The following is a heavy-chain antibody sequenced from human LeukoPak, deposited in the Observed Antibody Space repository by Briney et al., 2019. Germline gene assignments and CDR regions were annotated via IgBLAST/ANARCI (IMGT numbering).Heavy chain of an antibody. CDR3: ARSSGWWSLDY. Sequence: GGSLRLSCAASGFTFSQYWMSWVRQAPGKGLEWVSYISSSGSTIYYADSVKGRFTISRDNAKNSLYLQMNSLRAEDTAVYYCARSSGWWSLDYWGQGTLVTVSS. J-gene: IGHJ4*02. CDR1: GFTFSQYW. CDR2: ISSSGSTI. D-gene: IGHD6-19*01. V-gene: IGHV3-11*01.